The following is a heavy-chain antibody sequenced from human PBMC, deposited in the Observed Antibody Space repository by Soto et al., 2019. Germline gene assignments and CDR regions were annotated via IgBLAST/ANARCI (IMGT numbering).Heavy chain of an antibody. J-gene: IGHJ4*02. CDR2: ISVSGNII. Sequence: GGSLRLSCAASGFTFSTYEFNWVRQAPGRGLEWISYISVSGNIIKYAESVKGRFTISRDNAENSLHLHMNNLRVGDTALYFCVRDTMRASAAASLDYWGQGTQVTVSS. D-gene: IGHD2-2*01. CDR1: GFTFSTYE. CDR3: VRDTMRASAAASLDY. V-gene: IGHV3-48*03.